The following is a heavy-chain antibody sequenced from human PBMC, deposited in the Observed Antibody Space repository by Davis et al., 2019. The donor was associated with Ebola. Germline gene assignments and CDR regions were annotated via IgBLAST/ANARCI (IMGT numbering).Heavy chain of an antibody. D-gene: IGHD6-19*01. CDR3: ARVSAVAGLY. Sequence: PGGSLRLSCAASGFTFSNFAMHWVRQAPGKGLEWLAVISSDGSETNYTDSVKGRFTISRDNSKNTLYLQMNSLRAEDTAVYYCARVSAVAGLYWGQGTLVTVSS. J-gene: IGHJ4*02. CDR1: GFTFSNFA. V-gene: IGHV3-30*14. CDR2: ISSDGSET.